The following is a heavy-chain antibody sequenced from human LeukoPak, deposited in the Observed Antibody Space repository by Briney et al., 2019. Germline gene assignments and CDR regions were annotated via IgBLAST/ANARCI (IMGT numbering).Heavy chain of an antibody. CDR1: GFTFSSYA. D-gene: IGHD4-23*01. CDR2: ISGSGSTV. J-gene: IGHJ5*01. CDR3: ARDRGNSDPGDWFDS. Sequence: GGSLRLSCAASGFTFSSYAMSWVRQAPGKGLEWVSAISGSGSTVYYAASVRGRFTISRDNAKNSLFLQMNSLRAEDTAVYYCARDRGNSDPGDWFDSWGQGTLVTVSS. V-gene: IGHV3-23*01.